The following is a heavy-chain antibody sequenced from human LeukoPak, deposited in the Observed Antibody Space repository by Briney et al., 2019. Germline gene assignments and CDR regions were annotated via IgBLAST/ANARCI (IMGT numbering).Heavy chain of an antibody. Sequence: SETLSLTCTVSGGSIRSFYWSWIRQPPGKGLEWIGYSYYGGSTNYNPSLKSRVTISVDTSKDQFSLKLSSVTAADTAVYYRARGMGIAPKFDPWGQGTLVTVSS. D-gene: IGHD6-13*01. J-gene: IGHJ5*02. CDR2: SYYGGST. CDR3: ARGMGIAPKFDP. CDR1: GGSIRSFY. V-gene: IGHV4-59*08.